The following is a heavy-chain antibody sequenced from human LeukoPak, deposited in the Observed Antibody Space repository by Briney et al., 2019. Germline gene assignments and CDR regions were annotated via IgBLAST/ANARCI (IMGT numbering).Heavy chain of an antibody. D-gene: IGHD3-22*01. CDR1: GYTFTSYG. V-gene: IGHV1-18*01. Sequence: ASVKVSCKASGYTFTSYGISWVRQAPGQGLEWMGWISAYNGNTNYAQKLQGRVTMTTDTSTSTAYMELRSLRSDDTAVYYCARSKDYYHSSGYLPSDYWGQGTLVTVSS. CDR2: ISAYNGNT. CDR3: ARSKDYYHSSGYLPSDY. J-gene: IGHJ4*02.